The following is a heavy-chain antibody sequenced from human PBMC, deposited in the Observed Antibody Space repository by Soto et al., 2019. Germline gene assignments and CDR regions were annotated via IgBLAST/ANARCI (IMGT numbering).Heavy chain of an antibody. CDR2: ISYDGSNK. CDR3: ARDRVTNWGDLYDY. CDR1: GFTFSSYA. D-gene: IGHD7-27*01. V-gene: IGHV3-30*04. J-gene: IGHJ4*02. Sequence: GESLKISCAASGFTFSSYAMHWVRQAPGKGLEWVAVISYDGSNKYYADSVKGRFTISRDNSKNTLYLQMNSLRAEDTAVYYCARDRVTNWGDLYDYWGQGTLVTVSS.